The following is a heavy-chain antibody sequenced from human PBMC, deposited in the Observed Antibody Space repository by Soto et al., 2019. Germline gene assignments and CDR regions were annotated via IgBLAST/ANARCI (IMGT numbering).Heavy chain of an antibody. D-gene: IGHD3-3*01. CDR1: GGSFSGYY. CDR2: INYSGST. J-gene: IGHJ4*02. V-gene: IGHV4-34*01. Sequence: PSETLSLTCAVYGGSFSGYYWSWIRQPPGKGLEWIGEINYSGSTNYNPSLKSRVTISVDTSKNQFSLKLSSVTAADTAVYYCARSTYDFWSGYYDYWGQGTLVTVSS. CDR3: ARSTYDFWSGYYDY.